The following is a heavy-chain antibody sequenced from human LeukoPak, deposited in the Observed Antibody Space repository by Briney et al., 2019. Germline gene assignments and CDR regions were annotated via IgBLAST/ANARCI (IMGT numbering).Heavy chain of an antibody. J-gene: IGHJ4*02. CDR1: GFTFINYS. D-gene: IGHD3-22*01. Sequence: GGSLRLSCAASGFTFINYSLNWVRQAPGKGLEWVSSISSSSYIYYADSMKGRFTISRDNAKNSLYLQMNSLRAEDTAVYYCARSSGYYYPLDYWGQGTLVTVSS. V-gene: IGHV3-21*01. CDR2: ISSSSYI. CDR3: ARSSGYYYPLDY.